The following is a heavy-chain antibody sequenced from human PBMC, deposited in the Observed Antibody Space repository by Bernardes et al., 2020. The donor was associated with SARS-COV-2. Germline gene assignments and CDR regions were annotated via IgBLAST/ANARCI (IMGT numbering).Heavy chain of an antibody. V-gene: IGHV3-30*18. CDR3: AKKTSGIYWAIDY. CDR2: ISNDGSDR. J-gene: IGHJ4*02. D-gene: IGHD1-26*01. CDR1: GFTFSRYG. Sequence: GGSLRLSCAASGFTFSRYGMHWVRQAPGKGLEWVAFISNDGSDRYYADSVKGRFTISRDTSKKTLYLQMNSLRPEDTATYYCAKKTSGIYWAIDYWGQGTLVTVSS.